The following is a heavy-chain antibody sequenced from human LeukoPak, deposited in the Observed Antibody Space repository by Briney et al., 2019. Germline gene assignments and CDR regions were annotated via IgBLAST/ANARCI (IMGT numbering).Heavy chain of an antibody. CDR2: IYTSGST. J-gene: IGHJ3*02. Sequence: TSETLSLTCTVSGGSISSGSYYWSWIRQPAGKGLEWIGRIYTSGSTNYNPSLKSRVTISVDTSKNQFSLKLSSVTAADTAVYYCARVAMIAHDAFDIWGQGTMVTVSS. CDR3: ARVAMIAHDAFDI. V-gene: IGHV4-61*02. CDR1: GGSISSGSYY. D-gene: IGHD3-22*01.